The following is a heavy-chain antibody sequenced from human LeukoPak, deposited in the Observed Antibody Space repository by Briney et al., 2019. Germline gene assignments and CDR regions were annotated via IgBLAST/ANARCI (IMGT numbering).Heavy chain of an antibody. V-gene: IGHV3-30-3*01. CDR2: ISKDGTGT. Sequence: GGSLRLSCAASGFTFSNYAIHWVRQAPGKGLEWAALISKDGTGTYYPDSVKGRSTISRDNSKNTLYLQMNSLRTEDTAMYYCAILGYSSSVFDCWGQGTLVTVSS. CDR3: AILGYSSSVFDC. D-gene: IGHD2-2*01. J-gene: IGHJ4*02. CDR1: GFTFSNYA.